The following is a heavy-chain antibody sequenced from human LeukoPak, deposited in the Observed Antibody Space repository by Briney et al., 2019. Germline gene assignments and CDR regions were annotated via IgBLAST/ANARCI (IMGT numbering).Heavy chain of an antibody. CDR2: INPNSGGT. Sequence: ASVKVSCKASGYTFTGYYLHWVRQAPGQGLEWMGWINPNSGGTNYARKFQGRVSMTRDTSTSTVYMELRSLRSEDTAVYYCARFAVHRRLTVAGQFGLDYWGQGTLVTVSS. CDR1: GYTFTGYY. D-gene: IGHD6-19*01. CDR3: ARFAVHRRLTVAGQFGLDY. J-gene: IGHJ4*02. V-gene: IGHV1-2*02.